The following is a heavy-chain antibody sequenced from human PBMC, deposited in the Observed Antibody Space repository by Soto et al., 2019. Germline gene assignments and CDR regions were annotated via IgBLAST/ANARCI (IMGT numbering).Heavy chain of an antibody. J-gene: IGHJ4*02. CDR2: IYHIGRT. D-gene: IGHD3-10*01. CDR1: SGSISSDYW. Sequence: QVQLQESGPGLVKPSVTLSLTCTVSSGSISSDYWWSWVRQPPGKGLEWIGEIYHIGRTNYYSSLKSRVTMSVDKSTNQVALRLSSVIAADTAVYYCTRGTTYGSGRSSYYFDSWGQGTLVTVSS. V-gene: IGHV4-4*02. CDR3: TRGTTYGSGRSSYYFDS.